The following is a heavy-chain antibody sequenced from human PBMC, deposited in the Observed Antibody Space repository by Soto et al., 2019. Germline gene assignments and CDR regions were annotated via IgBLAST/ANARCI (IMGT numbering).Heavy chain of an antibody. CDR1: GGSISSGGYY. V-gene: IGHV4-31*03. CDR2: IYYSGST. J-gene: IGHJ4*02. Sequence: SETLSLTCTVSGGSISSGGYYWSWIRQHPGKGLEWIGYIYYSGSTYYNPSLKSRVTISVDTSKNQFSLKLSSVTAADTGGYYCARDFGGYDHFDYWGQGTLATVSS. D-gene: IGHD5-12*01. CDR3: ARDFGGYDHFDY.